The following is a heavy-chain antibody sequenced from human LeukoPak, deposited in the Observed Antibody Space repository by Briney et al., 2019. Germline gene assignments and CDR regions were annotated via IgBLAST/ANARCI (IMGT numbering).Heavy chain of an antibody. V-gene: IGHV4-34*01. CDR3: ARDRPVTGANWFDP. Sequence: PSETLSLTCAVYDGSFSGYSWSWIRQPPGKGLEWIGEINHSGSTNYNPSLKSRVTIPLDTSKNQFSLKLSSVTAADTAVYYCARDRPVTGANWFDPWGQGALVTVSS. CDR2: INHSGST. CDR1: DGSFSGYS. D-gene: IGHD4-11*01. J-gene: IGHJ5*02.